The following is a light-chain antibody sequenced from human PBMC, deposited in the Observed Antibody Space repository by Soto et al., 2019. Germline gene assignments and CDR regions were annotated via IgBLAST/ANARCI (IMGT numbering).Light chain of an antibody. J-gene: IGLJ1*01. CDR3: SSYTSSSTLV. Sequence: QSALTQPASVSGSPGQSITISCTGTNSDIGGYNYVSWYQQHPGKAPKLMIYEVSNRPSGLSNRFSGSKSGDTATLTISRLQADDEADYYCSSYTSSSTLVFGTGPKVTVL. CDR1: NSDIGGYNY. CDR2: EVS. V-gene: IGLV2-14*01.